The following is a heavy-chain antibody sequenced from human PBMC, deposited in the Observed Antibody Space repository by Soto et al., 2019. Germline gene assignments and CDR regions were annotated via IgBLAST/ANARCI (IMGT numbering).Heavy chain of an antibody. CDR2: ISSGSTYI. V-gene: IGHV3-21*01. CDR3: ATAGIIAEWAFDI. J-gene: IGHJ3*02. D-gene: IGHD3-3*01. Sequence: EVHLVESGGGLVKPGGPLRLSCAASGFTFGAYSMNWVRQAPGKGLEWVSSISSGSTYIYYADSVKGRFTISRDNAKNSLYLQMNSLKAEDTAVYYCATAGIIAEWAFDIWGQGTMVTVSS. CDR1: GFTFGAYS.